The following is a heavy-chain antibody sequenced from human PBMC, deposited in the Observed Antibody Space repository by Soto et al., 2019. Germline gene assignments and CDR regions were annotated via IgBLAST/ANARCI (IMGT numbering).Heavy chain of an antibody. Sequence: QLRLQESGSGLVKPSQTLSLTCAVSGGSISSGGYSWSWIRQPSVKGLEWIGYIYHSGSTYYNPSLKSRVTISVDRSKNQFSLKLSSVTAADTAVYYCARGNGDYAGQGDKWFDPWGQGTQVTVSS. CDR1: GGSISSGGYS. V-gene: IGHV4-30-2*01. D-gene: IGHD4-17*01. J-gene: IGHJ5*02. CDR2: IYHSGST. CDR3: ARGNGDYAGQGDKWFDP.